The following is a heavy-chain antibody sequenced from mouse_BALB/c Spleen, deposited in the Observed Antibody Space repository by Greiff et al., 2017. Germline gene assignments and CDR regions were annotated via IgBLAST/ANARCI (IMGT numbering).Heavy chain of an antibody. V-gene: IGHV1-39*01. CDR3: ARENVERNYYAMDY. CDR1: GYSFTGYN. CDR2: IDPYYGGT. J-gene: IGHJ4*01. Sequence: EVHLVESGPELEKPGASVKISCKASGYSFTGYNMNWVKQSNGKSLEWIGNIDPYYGGTSYNQKFKGKATLTVDKSSSTAYMQLKSLTSEDSAVYYCARENVERNYYAMDYWGQGTSVTVSS.